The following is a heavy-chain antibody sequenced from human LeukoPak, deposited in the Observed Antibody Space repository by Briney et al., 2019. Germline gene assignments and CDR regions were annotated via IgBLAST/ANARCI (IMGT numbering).Heavy chain of an antibody. CDR3: ARGGAYDSSGYSPDY. J-gene: IGHJ4*02. Sequence: SETLSLTCTVSGGSISNYYWSWIRQPAGKGLEWIGRIHSSGSTNYNPSLKSRVTMSVDTSRNQFSLKLNSVIAADTAVYFCARGGAYDSSGYSPDYWGQGTLVTVSS. CDR2: IHSSGST. V-gene: IGHV4-4*07. CDR1: GGSISNYY. D-gene: IGHD3-22*01.